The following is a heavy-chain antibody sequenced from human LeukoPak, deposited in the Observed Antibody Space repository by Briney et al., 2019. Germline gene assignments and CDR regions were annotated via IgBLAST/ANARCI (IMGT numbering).Heavy chain of an antibody. CDR2: MNPNSGNT. D-gene: IGHD3-9*01. CDR3: ARVVDDILTGYYKDY. CDR1: GYTFTSYD. J-gene: IGHJ4*02. V-gene: IGHV1-8*01. Sequence: ASVKVSCKASGYTFTSYDINWVRQAAGQGLEWMGWMNPNSGNTGYAQKFQGRVTMTRNTSISTAYMELSSLRSEDTAVYYCARVVDDILTGYYKDYWGQGTLVTVSS.